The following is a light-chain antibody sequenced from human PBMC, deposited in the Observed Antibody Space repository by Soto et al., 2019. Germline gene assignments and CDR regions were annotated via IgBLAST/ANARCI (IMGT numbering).Light chain of an antibody. Sequence: DIQMTQSPSSLSASVGDRISITCRASQSISSHLNWYQQKPGKAPKLLIFAASTLQYGVPSRFRGSGSGTDFTLTISALHPEDFATYYCQQRYGTSRTFGQGTRLEVK. V-gene: IGKV1-39*01. CDR1: QSISSH. CDR3: QQRYGTSRT. J-gene: IGKJ2*01. CDR2: AAS.